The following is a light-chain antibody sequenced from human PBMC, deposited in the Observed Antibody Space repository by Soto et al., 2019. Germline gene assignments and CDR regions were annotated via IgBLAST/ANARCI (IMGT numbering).Light chain of an antibody. CDR1: ESVSSK. CDR3: QQYGSSRT. V-gene: IGKV3D-20*01. CDR2: DAS. Sequence: EIVMTQSPATLSVSPGERATLSCRASESVSSKLVWYHQKPGLAPRLLIYDASNRATGIPDRFSGSGSGTDFTLTISRPEPEDFAVYYCQQYGSSRTFGQGTRLEI. J-gene: IGKJ5*01.